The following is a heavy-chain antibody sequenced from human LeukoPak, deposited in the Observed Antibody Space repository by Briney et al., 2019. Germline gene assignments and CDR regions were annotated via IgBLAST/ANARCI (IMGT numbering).Heavy chain of an antibody. CDR3: ARGIDEWLYLNY. CDR2: MNRDGSEV. D-gene: IGHD3-3*01. V-gene: IGHV3-7*04. Sequence: GGSLRLSCAASGFPFAPFWMTWVRQAPGKGPEFVATMNRDGSEVAYGNSVRGRFTISKDNAKNSLYLQMYSLRAEDTAVYYCARGIDEWLYLNYWGQGALVTVSS. CDR1: GFPFAPFW. J-gene: IGHJ4*02.